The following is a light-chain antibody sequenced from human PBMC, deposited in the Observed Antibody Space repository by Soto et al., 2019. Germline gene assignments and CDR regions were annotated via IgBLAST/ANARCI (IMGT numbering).Light chain of an antibody. CDR3: SSYTSSSTLVV. CDR1: SSDVGGYNY. V-gene: IGLV2-14*01. CDR2: DVS. Sequence: QSALTQPASVSGSPGQSITISCTGTSSDVGGYNYVSWYQQHPGKAPKLMIYDVSNRPSAVSNRFAGSKSGNTASLTISGLQAEDGADYYCSSYTSSSTLVVCGGGTKLTVL. J-gene: IGLJ2*01.